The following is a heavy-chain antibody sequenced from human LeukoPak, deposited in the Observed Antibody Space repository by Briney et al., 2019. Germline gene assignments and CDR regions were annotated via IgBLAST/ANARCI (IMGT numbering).Heavy chain of an antibody. J-gene: IGHJ4*02. CDR2: ISYDGSNK. D-gene: IGHD5-18*01. CDR1: GFTFSSYG. Sequence: GGSLRLSCAASGFTFSSYGMHWVRQAPGKGLEWVAVISYDGSNKYYADSVKGRFTISRDNSKNTLYLQMNSLRAEDTAVYYCAKEPDDTAIVDYWGQGTLVTVSS. CDR3: AKEPDDTAIVDY. V-gene: IGHV3-30*18.